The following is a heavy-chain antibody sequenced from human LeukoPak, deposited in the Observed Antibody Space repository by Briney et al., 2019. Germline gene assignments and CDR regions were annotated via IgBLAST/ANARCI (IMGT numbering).Heavy chain of an antibody. V-gene: IGHV4-34*01. J-gene: IGHJ5*02. CDR3: ARGSQWLERTRNWFDP. D-gene: IGHD6-19*01. CDR1: GGSFSGYY. Sequence: SETLSLTCAVYGGSFSGYYWSWIRQPPGKGLEWIGEINHSGSTNYNPSLKSRVTISVDTSKNQFSLKLSSVTAADTTVYYCARGSQWLERTRNWFDPWGQGTLSSSPQ. CDR2: INHSGST.